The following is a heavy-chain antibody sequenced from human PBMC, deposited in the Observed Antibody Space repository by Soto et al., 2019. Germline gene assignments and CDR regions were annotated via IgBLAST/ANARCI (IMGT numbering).Heavy chain of an antibody. Sequence: SGPTLVNPTQTLTLTCTFSGFSITAGGMGVSWFRQPPGKALEWLALIDSDDDKFYSTSLKTRLTISKDTSKSQVVLRLTNMDPMETGTYFCDQINYAVAHWGGAFEIWGRGTKVTVSS. CDR2: IDSDDDK. CDR1: GFSITAGGMG. V-gene: IGHV2-70*12. J-gene: IGHJ3*02. CDR3: DQINYAVAHWGGAFEI. D-gene: IGHD6-19*01.